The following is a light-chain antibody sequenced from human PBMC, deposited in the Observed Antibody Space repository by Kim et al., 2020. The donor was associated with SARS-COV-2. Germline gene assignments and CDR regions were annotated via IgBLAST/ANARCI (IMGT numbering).Light chain of an antibody. J-gene: IGLJ3*02. V-gene: IGLV2-11*03. Sequence: GQSVTISCTGTSSDVGGYNFVSWYQQHPGKAPKLIIYDVRKRPSGIPDRFSGSKSGYTASLTISGLQTEDEADYFCCSYAGRDIVMFGGGTKVTVL. CDR1: SSDVGGYNF. CDR2: DVR. CDR3: CSYAGRDIVM.